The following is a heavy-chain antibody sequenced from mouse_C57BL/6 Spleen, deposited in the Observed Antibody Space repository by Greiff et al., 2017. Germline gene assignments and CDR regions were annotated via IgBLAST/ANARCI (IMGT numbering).Heavy chain of an antibody. Sequence: VQLQQPGAELVRPGSSVKLSCKASGYTFTSYWMHWVKQRPIQGLEWIGNIDPSDSETHYNQKFKDKATLTVDKSSSTAYMQLSRLTSADSAVYYCARGDHYYGSSCLGYWGQGTTLTF. D-gene: IGHD1-1*01. CDR1: GYTFTSYW. CDR2: IDPSDSET. CDR3: ARGDHYYGSSCLGY. J-gene: IGHJ2*01. V-gene: IGHV1-52*01.